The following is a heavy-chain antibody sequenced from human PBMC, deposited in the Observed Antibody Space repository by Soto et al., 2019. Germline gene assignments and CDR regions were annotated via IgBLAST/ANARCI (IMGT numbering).Heavy chain of an antibody. CDR2: IVSRGSTI. J-gene: IGHJ6*02. CDR1: GFTFNSYE. CDR3: ARGLRGSGYAMDV. Sequence: EVQLVESGGGLVQPGGSLRLSCAASGFTFNSYEMNWVRQAPGKGLEWVSYIVSRGSTIYYADSVKGRFTISRDNAKKSLYLQMNSLRAEDTAVYYCARGLRGSGYAMDVWGQGTTVTVSS. V-gene: IGHV3-48*03. D-gene: IGHD6-25*01.